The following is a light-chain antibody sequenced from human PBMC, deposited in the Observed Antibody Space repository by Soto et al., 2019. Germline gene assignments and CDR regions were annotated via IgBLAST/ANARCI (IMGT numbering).Light chain of an antibody. CDR1: QGISSY. CDR3: QQFGSYPLT. J-gene: IGKJ4*01. V-gene: IGKV1-9*01. Sequence: DTQLTQSPSFLSASVGDTVTITCRASQGISSYLAWYQQKPGKAPKLLIYVASTLQGGVPSRFSGSGSGTEFTLTLSSLQPEDFATYYCQQFGSYPLTFGGGTEVEVK. CDR2: VAS.